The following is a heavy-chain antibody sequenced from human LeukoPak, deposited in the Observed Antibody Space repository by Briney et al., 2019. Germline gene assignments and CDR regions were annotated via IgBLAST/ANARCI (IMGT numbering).Heavy chain of an antibody. D-gene: IGHD2-2*01. Sequence: ASGKVSCKASGYTFTDYYIHWVRQAPGQGLEWMAWINPNSGGTYYAQNFHDRITLTRDTSISTAYMELSRLRSDGTAIYYCARANALYCSSTSCLFDYWGQGTLVTVSS. J-gene: IGHJ4*02. CDR1: GYTFTDYY. CDR2: INPNSGGT. CDR3: ARANALYCSSTSCLFDY. V-gene: IGHV1-2*02.